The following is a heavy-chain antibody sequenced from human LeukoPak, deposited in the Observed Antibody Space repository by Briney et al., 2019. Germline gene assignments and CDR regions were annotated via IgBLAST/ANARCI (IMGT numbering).Heavy chain of an antibody. V-gene: IGHV3-30*18. J-gene: IGHJ4*02. CDR1: GFTFSSYG. CDR2: ISYDGSNK. D-gene: IGHD1-26*01. CDR3: AKDRGGSYLGYFDY. Sequence: GRSLRLSCAASGFTFSSYGMHWVRQAPGKGLEWVAVISYDGSNKYYADSVKGRFTISRDNSKNTLYLQMNSLRAEDTAVYYCAKDRGGSYLGYFDYWGQGTLVTVSS.